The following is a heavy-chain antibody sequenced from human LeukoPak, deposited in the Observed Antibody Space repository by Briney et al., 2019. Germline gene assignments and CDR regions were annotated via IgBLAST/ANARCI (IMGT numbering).Heavy chain of an antibody. CDR1: GFTFSDAW. Sequence: GGSLRLSCVGSGFTFSDAWMSWVRQAPGKGLEWVGRIKSKSDGGTIDYAAPVKGRFTISRDDSRNTLYLQMNSLETEDTAVYYCTTRRQDGWWGQGTLVTVS. V-gene: IGHV3-15*01. J-gene: IGHJ4*02. CDR3: TTRRQDGW. D-gene: IGHD2-15*01. CDR2: IKSKSDGGTI.